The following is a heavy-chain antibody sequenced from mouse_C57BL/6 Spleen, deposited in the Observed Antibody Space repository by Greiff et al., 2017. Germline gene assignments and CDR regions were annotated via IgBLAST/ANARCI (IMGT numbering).Heavy chain of an antibody. CDR1: GFTFTDYY. CDR3: ARSPTGNYYAMDY. CDR2: IRNKANGYTT. J-gene: IGHJ4*01. Sequence: EVKLVESGGGLVQPGGSLSLSCAASGFTFTDYYMSWVRQPPGKALEWLGFIRNKANGYTTEYSASVKGRFTISRDNSQSILYLQMNALRAEDSATYYCARSPTGNYYAMDYWGQGTSVTVSS. V-gene: IGHV7-3*01. D-gene: IGHD4-1*02.